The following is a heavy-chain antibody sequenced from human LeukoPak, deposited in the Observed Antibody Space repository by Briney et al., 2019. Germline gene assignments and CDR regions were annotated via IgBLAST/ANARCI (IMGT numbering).Heavy chain of an antibody. Sequence: GGSLGLSCEASGFTFTTYSMTWVRQAPGKGLEWVSIISSGSSAIFSADALKGRFTISRDDAKNLLYLDMNSLRAEDTAVYYCARGHTAVTRHFDFWGQGILVTVSS. CDR2: ISSGSSAI. CDR1: GFTFTTYS. J-gene: IGHJ4*02. D-gene: IGHD4-17*01. CDR3: ARGHTAVTRHFDF. V-gene: IGHV3-21*01.